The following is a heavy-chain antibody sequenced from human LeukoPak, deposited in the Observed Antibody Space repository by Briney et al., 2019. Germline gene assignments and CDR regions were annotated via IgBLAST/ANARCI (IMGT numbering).Heavy chain of an antibody. V-gene: IGHV3-48*03. CDR3: ARVGGHYDAFDI. J-gene: IGHJ3*02. CDR2: ISSSGSTI. CDR1: GFTFSSYE. Sequence: PGGSLRLSCAASGFTFSSYEMNWVRQAPGKGLERVSYISSSGSTIDYADSVKGRFTISRDNAKNSLYLQMNSLRAEDTAVYYCARVGGHYDAFDIWGQGTMVTVSS. D-gene: IGHD3-16*01.